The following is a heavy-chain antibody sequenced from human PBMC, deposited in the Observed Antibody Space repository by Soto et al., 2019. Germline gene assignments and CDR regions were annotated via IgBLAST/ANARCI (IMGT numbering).Heavy chain of an antibody. CDR2: ISGSGGST. Sequence: GGSLRLSCAASGFTFSSYAMSWVRQAPGKGLEWVSAISGSGGSTYYADSVKGRFTISRDNSKNTLYLQMNSLRAEDTAVYYCAKDMVRGVLPTILDYWGQGTLVTVSS. V-gene: IGHV3-23*01. CDR3: AKDMVRGVLPTILDY. J-gene: IGHJ4*02. CDR1: GFTFSSYA. D-gene: IGHD3-10*01.